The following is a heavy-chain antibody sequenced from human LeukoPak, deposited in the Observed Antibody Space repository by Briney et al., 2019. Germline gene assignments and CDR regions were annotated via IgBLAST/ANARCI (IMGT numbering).Heavy chain of an antibody. J-gene: IGHJ4*02. D-gene: IGHD5-24*01. CDR3: AKDISTVEMATMAEY. V-gene: IGHV3-23*01. Sequence: GGSLRLSCAASGFTFSSYAMSWVRQAPGKALEWVSAISGSGGSTYYADSVKGRFTISRDNSKNTLYLQMNSLRAEDTAVYYCAKDISTVEMATMAEYWGQGTLVTVSS. CDR1: GFTFSSYA. CDR2: ISGSGGST.